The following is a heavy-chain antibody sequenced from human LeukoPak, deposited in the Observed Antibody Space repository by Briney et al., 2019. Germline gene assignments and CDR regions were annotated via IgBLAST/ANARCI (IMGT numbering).Heavy chain of an antibody. D-gene: IGHD2-15*01. Sequence: GGSLRLSCAAFGFTFSSSAMSWVRQAPGKGLEWVSAISNNGGYTYYADSVQGRFTISRDNSKSTLCLQMNSLRAEDTAVYYCAKQLGYCSNGSCYFPYWGQGTLVTVSS. CDR1: GFTFSSSA. V-gene: IGHV3-23*01. J-gene: IGHJ4*02. CDR3: AKQLGYCSNGSCYFPY. CDR2: ISNNGGYT.